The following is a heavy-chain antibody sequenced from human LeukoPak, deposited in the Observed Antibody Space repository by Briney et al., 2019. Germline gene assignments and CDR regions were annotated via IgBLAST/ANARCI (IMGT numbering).Heavy chain of an antibody. V-gene: IGHV4-39*01. D-gene: IGHD6-6*01. Sequence: SETLSLTCTVSGGSISSSTYYWGWIRQPPGKGLEWIGSIYYSGSTYYNPSLKSRVTISVDTSKNHFSLNLSSETAADTAVYYCARQSRGSSSSRDYFDYWGQGTLVTVSS. CDR3: ARQSRGSSSSRDYFDY. J-gene: IGHJ4*02. CDR2: IYYSGST. CDR1: GGSISSSTYY.